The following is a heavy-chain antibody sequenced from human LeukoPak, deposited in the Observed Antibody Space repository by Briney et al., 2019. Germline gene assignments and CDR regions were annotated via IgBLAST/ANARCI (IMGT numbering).Heavy chain of an antibody. J-gene: IGHJ4*02. CDR1: GYSFTNYW. V-gene: IGHV5-51*01. CDR3: ARRMTRGVITSPFDS. CDR2: IYPGDSDT. D-gene: IGHD3-10*01. Sequence: GESLKISCKGSGYSFTNYWIGWVRQMPGKGLELMGLIYPGDSDTTYSPSFQGQVTISADKSISTAYLQWSSQKASDTAMYYCARRMTRGVITSPFDSWGQGTLVSVSS.